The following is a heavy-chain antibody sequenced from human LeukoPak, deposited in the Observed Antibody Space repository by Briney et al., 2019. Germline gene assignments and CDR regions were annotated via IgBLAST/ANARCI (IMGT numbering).Heavy chain of an antibody. V-gene: IGHV3-23*01. CDR1: GFTFSSYG. CDR3: ARDVDYYDSSGLQH. J-gene: IGHJ1*01. D-gene: IGHD3-22*01. Sequence: PGGTLRLSCAASGFTFSSYGMSWVRQAPGKGLEWVSAISGSGGSTYYADSVKGRFTISRDNAKNTLYLQMNSLRAEDTAVYYCARDVDYYDSSGLQHWGQGTLVTVSS. CDR2: ISGSGGST.